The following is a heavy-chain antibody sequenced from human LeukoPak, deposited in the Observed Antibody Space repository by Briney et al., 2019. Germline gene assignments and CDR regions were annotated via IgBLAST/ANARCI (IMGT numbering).Heavy chain of an antibody. CDR2: IYYSGST. D-gene: IGHD5-24*01. V-gene: IGHV4-30-4*01. CDR1: GGSISSGDYY. CDR3: ARERMATRNDAFDI. Sequence: PSQTLSLTCTVSGGSISSGDYYWSWIRQPPGKGLEWIGYIYYSGSTYYNPSLKSRVTISVDTSKNQFSLKLSSVTAADTAVYYCARERMATRNDAFDIWGQGTMVTVSS. J-gene: IGHJ3*02.